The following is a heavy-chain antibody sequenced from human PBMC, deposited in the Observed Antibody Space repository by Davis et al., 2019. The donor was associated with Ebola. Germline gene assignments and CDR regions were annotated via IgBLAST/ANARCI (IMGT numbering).Heavy chain of an antibody. D-gene: IGHD6-13*01. V-gene: IGHV3-30*03. Sequence: GESLKISCAASGFTFSSYGMHWVRQAPGKGLEWVAVISYDGSNKYYADSVKGRFTISRDNSKNTLYLQMNSLRAEDTAVYYCARDYSSFYYYGMDVWGQGTTVTVSS. J-gene: IGHJ6*02. CDR3: ARDYSSFYYYGMDV. CDR1: GFTFSSYG. CDR2: ISYDGSNK.